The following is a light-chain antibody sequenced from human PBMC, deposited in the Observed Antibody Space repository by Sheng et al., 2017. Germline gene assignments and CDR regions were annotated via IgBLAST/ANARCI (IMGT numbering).Light chain of an antibody. Sequence: SYEVQQPPSVSVSPGQTARITCSAEALPEQYVYWYQHKPGQAPVLVIYEDKKRPSGIPERFSGSSSGTMATLTISGAQVDDEADYYCFSRYNSGSQRVFGGGTKLTVL. CDR1: ALPEQY. J-gene: IGLJ3*02. CDR2: EDK. CDR3: FSRYNSGSQRV. V-gene: IGLV3-10*01.